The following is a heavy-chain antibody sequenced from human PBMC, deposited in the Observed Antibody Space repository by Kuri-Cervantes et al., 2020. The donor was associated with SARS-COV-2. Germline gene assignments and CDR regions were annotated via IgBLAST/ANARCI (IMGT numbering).Heavy chain of an antibody. J-gene: IGHJ6*03. CDR2: IYYSGCT. Sequence: SETLSLTCTVSGGSIRTYYWGWIRQPPGKGLEWIGYIYYSGCTNYNPPLKSRVTVSVDTSKNQFFLKLSSVTAADTAVYYCARLGKNCTNGICNTYHYYYMDVWGKGTTVTVSS. V-gene: IGHV4-59*01. CDR1: GGSIRTYY. CDR3: ARLGKNCTNGICNTYHYYYMDV. D-gene: IGHD2-8*01.